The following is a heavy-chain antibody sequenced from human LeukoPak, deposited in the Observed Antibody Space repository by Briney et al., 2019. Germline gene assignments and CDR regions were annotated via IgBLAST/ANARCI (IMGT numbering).Heavy chain of an antibody. V-gene: IGHV4-4*07. CDR3: ARGRVYDSSGYYYYYYGMDV. CDR1: GGSICGYY. CDR2: IYTSGST. J-gene: IGHJ6*02. D-gene: IGHD3-22*01. Sequence: PSETLSLTCTVSGGSICGYYWSWIRQPAGKGLEWIGRIYTSGSTNYNPSLKSRVTMSVDTSKNQFSLKLSSVTAADTAVYYCARGRVYDSSGYYYYYYGMDVWGQGTTVTVSS.